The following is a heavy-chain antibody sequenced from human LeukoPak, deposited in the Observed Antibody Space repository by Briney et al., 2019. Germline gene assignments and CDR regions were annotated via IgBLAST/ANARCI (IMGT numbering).Heavy chain of an antibody. CDR2: IYTSGTT. V-gene: IGHV4-61*02. Sequence: PSETLSLTCTVSGGSISSDNYYWGWIRQPAGKGLEWIGRIYTSGTTHYNPSLKSRVTMSVDTSKNQFSLNLSSVTAADTAVYYCARFSSIAAAFDYWGLGTLVTVSS. J-gene: IGHJ4*02. CDR3: ARFSSIAAAFDY. CDR1: GGSISSDNYY. D-gene: IGHD6-13*01.